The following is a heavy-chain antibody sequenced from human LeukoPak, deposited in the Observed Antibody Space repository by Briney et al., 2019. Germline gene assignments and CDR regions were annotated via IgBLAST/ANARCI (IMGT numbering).Heavy chain of an antibody. D-gene: IGHD1-26*01. CDR1: GFTFSSYA. CDR2: ISGRGDRM. Sequence: QSGGSLRLSCVASGFTFSSYAMSWVRQAPGKGLEWVSDISGRGDRMDYADSVKGRFTISRDNSKNTLYLHMNSLRAEDTAVYYCAKDLVGATDYWGQGTLVTVSS. J-gene: IGHJ4*02. V-gene: IGHV3-23*01. CDR3: AKDLVGATDY.